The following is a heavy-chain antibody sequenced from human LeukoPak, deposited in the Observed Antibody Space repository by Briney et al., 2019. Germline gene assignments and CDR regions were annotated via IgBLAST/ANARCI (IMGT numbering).Heavy chain of an antibody. CDR2: ISWNSGSI. J-gene: IGHJ5*02. Sequence: GRSLRLSCAASGFTFDDYAMHWVRQAPGKGLEWVSGISWNSGSIGYADSVKGRFTISRDNAKNSLYLQMNSLRAEDTAVYYCARGITMVRGVIIRNWFDPWGQGTLVTVSS. CDR1: GFTFDDYA. V-gene: IGHV3-9*01. D-gene: IGHD3-10*01. CDR3: ARGITMVRGVIIRNWFDP.